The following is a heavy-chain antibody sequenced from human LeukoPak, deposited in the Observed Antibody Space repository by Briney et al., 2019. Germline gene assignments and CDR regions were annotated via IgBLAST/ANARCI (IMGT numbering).Heavy chain of an antibody. CDR3: ARGGSMVY. D-gene: IGHD2-2*01. CDR1: GYTLTELS. J-gene: IGHJ4*02. Sequence: GASVKVPCKVSGYTLTELSMHWVRQAPGKGLEWMGIINPSGGSTSYAQKFQGRVTMTRDTSTSTVYMELSSLRSEDTAVYYCARGGSMVYWGQGTLVTVSS. CDR2: INPSGGST. V-gene: IGHV1-46*01.